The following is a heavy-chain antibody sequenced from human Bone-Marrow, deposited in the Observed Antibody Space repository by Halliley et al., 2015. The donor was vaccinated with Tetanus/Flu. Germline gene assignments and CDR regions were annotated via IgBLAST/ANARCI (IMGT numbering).Heavy chain of an antibody. CDR2: TDYDGSST. CDR3: ARWSDPIYEPFESFDI. V-gene: IGHV3-74*01. D-gene: IGHD3-9*01. Sequence: SLRLSCAASGFTFSSSWMHWVRQAPGKGLAWVSRTDYDGSSTSYADSVKGRFTISRDNAKNTLYLQMNSLRAEDTAVYYCARWSDPIYEPFESFDIWGQGTMVTVSS. J-gene: IGHJ3*02. CDR1: GFTFSSSW.